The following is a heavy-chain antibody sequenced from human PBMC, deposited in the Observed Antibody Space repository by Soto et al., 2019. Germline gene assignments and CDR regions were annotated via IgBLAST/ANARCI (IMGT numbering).Heavy chain of an antibody. J-gene: IGHJ6*02. V-gene: IGHV4-30-2*01. D-gene: IGHD3-10*01. CDR1: GGSISSGGYS. CDR3: ARGGRFGESEHYYYYYGMDV. CDR2: IYHSGST. Sequence: SETLSLTCAVSGGSISSGGYSWSWIRQPPGKGLEWIGYIYHSGSTYYNPSLKSRVTTSVDRSKNQFSLKLSSVTAADTAVCYCARGGRFGESEHYYYYYGMDVWGQGTTVTVSS.